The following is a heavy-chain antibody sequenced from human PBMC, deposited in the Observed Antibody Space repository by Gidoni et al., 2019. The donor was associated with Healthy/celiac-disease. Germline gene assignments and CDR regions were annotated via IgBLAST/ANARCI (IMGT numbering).Heavy chain of an antibody. D-gene: IGHD5-18*01. CDR1: GFTFSSYS. J-gene: IGHJ4*02. CDR2: ISSSSSYI. Sequence: EVQLVESGGGLVKPGGSLRLSFAASGFTFSSYSMTWVRQAPGKGLEWVSSISSSSSYIYYADSVKGRFTISRDNAKNSLYLQMNSLRAEDTAVYYCARDRGYSYGALDYWGQGTLVTVSS. V-gene: IGHV3-21*01. CDR3: ARDRGYSYGALDY.